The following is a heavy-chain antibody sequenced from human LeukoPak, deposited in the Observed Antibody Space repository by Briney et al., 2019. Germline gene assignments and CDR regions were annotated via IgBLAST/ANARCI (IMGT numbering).Heavy chain of an antibody. Sequence: SVKVSCKASGGTFSSYAISWVRQAPGQGLEWMGGIIPIFGTANYAQKFQGRVTITTDESTSTAYMELSSLRSEDTAVYYCASTTPEHYYDSSGYYAAFDYWGQGTLVTVSS. D-gene: IGHD3-22*01. J-gene: IGHJ4*02. CDR3: ASTTPEHYYDSSGYYAAFDY. V-gene: IGHV1-69*05. CDR1: GGTFSSYA. CDR2: IIPIFGTA.